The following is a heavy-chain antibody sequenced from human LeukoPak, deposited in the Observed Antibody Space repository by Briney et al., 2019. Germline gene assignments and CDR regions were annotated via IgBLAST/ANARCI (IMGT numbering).Heavy chain of an antibody. Sequence: ASVKVSCKASGSTFTGYYMHWVRQAPGQGLEWMGWINPNSGGTNYAQKFQGRVTMTRDTSLSTAYMELSRLRSDDTAVYYCTRATSVVVPAADHYHYGMDVWGQGTTVTVSS. CDR1: GSTFTGYY. D-gene: IGHD2-2*01. J-gene: IGHJ6*02. V-gene: IGHV1-2*02. CDR3: TRATSVVVPAADHYHYGMDV. CDR2: INPNSGGT.